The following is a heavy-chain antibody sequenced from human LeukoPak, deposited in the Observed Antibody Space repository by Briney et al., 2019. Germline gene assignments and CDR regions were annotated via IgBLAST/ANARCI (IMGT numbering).Heavy chain of an antibody. Sequence: SETLSLTCAVYGGSFSGYYWSWIRQPPGKGLEWIGEINHSGSTNYNPSLKSRVTISVDTSKNQFSLKLSSVTAAGTAVYYCARAWCSSTSCLDYWGQGTLVTVSS. CDR2: INHSGST. J-gene: IGHJ4*02. CDR3: ARAWCSSTSCLDY. V-gene: IGHV4-34*01. CDR1: GGSFSGYY. D-gene: IGHD2-2*01.